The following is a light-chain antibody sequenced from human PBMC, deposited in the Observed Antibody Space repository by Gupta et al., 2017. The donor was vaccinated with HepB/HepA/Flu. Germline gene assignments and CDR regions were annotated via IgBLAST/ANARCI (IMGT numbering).Light chain of an antibody. Sequence: SSELTQDPAVSVALGQTVRISCQGDSLRNNYASWYQQKPGQAPKLLNYGQNSRPSGISDRFSGSSSGNAASLTIAGAQAEDEADYFCSSRDSGGHQYVFGTGTKVSVL. CDR2: GQN. J-gene: IGLJ1*01. CDR1: SLRNNY. CDR3: SSRDSGGHQYV. V-gene: IGLV3-19*01.